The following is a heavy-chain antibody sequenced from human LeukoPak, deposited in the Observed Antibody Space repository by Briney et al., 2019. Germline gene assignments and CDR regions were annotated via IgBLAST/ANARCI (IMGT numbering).Heavy chain of an antibody. J-gene: IGHJ3*02. CDR2: IRHDGTNE. CDR1: GFVFNTYG. Sequence: GGSLRLSCAASGFVFNTYGMHWVRQVPGKGLEWVAFIRHDGTNEYYRGSVKGRFAVSRDNSKNTVYLQMNSLRAEDTAVYYCAKGLNWGSTFEAFDIWGQGTVVTVSS. V-gene: IGHV3-30*02. D-gene: IGHD7-27*01. CDR3: AKGLNWGSTFEAFDI.